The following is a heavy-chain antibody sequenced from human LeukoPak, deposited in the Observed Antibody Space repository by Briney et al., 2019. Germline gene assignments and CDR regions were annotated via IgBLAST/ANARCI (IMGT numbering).Heavy chain of an antibody. Sequence: GASVKVSCKASGYTFTSYYMHWVRQAPGQGLEWMGIINPSGGSTSYAQKFQGRVTMTRDTSTSTVYMELSSLRSEDTAVYYCAREVARSGYYQTLDYWGQGTLVTVSS. D-gene: IGHD3-3*01. CDR1: GYTFTSYY. V-gene: IGHV1-46*01. CDR2: INPSGGST. J-gene: IGHJ4*02. CDR3: AREVARSGYYQTLDY.